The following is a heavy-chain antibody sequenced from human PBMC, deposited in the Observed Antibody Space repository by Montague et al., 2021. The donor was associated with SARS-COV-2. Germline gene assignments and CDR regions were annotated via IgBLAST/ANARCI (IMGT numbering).Heavy chain of an antibody. CDR2: IYSGGST. CDR3: ARDRHWTNTYYDILTGYQYYYYGMDV. D-gene: IGHD3-9*01. CDR1: GFTVSSNY. J-gene: IGHJ6*02. V-gene: IGHV3-66*01. Sequence: SLRLSCAASGFTVSSNYMSWVRQAPGKGLEWVPVIYSGGSTYYADSVKGRFTISRDNSKNTLYLQMNSLRAEDTAVYYCARDRHWTNTYYDILTGYQYYYYGMDVWGQGTTVTVSS.